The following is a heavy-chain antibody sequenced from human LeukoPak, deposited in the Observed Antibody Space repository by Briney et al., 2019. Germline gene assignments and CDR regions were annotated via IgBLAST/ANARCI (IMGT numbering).Heavy chain of an antibody. CDR3: AREKYPGIAVADDAFDI. CDR2: ISSNGGST. V-gene: IGHV3-64*01. D-gene: IGHD6-19*01. Sequence: GGSLRLSCAASGFTFSSYAMHWVRQAPGKGLEYVSAISSNGGSTYYANSVKGRFTISRDNSKNTLYLQMGSLRAEDMAVYYCAREKYPGIAVADDAFDIWGQGTMVTVSS. J-gene: IGHJ3*02. CDR1: GFTFSSYA.